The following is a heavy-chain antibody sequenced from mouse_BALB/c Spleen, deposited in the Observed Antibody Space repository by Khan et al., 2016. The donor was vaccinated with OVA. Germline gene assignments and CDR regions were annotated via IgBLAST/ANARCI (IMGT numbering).Heavy chain of an antibody. CDR2: MSSGSSTI. D-gene: IGHD2-1*01. CDR1: GFTFSSFG. J-gene: IGHJ1*01. CDR3: ARAGGNFHWYFDV. Sequence: EVELVESGGGLVQPGGSRKLSCAASGFTFSSFGMHWVRQAPKQGLEWVAYMSSGSSTIYYVDTVKGRFTISRDNPKNTLFLQMTSLRSEDTAMYYCARAGGNFHWYFDVWGAGTSVTVSS. V-gene: IGHV5-17*02.